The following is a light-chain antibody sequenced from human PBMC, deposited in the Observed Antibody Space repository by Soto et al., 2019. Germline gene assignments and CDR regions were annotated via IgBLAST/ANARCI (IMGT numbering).Light chain of an antibody. V-gene: IGLV1-51*01. CDR1: ASNIGSNS. J-gene: IGLJ1*01. CDR2: DNH. Sequence: QSVLTQPPSVSAAPGQKVTISCSGSASNIGSNSLSWYRQFPGSSPMLVIYDNHKRPSGISARFSASKSDTSATLVITGLRTGDEADYYCGAWDNNLSAEVFGSGTKLTVL. CDR3: GAWDNNLSAEV.